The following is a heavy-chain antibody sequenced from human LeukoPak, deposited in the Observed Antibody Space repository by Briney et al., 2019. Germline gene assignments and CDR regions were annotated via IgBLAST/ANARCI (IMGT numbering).Heavy chain of an antibody. J-gene: IGHJ5*02. V-gene: IGHV1-69*06. CDR2: IIPIFDTT. D-gene: IGHD3-22*01. Sequence: SVKVSCKVSGGTFSSYGISWVRQAPGRGLEWMGRIIPIFDTTESGQKFQGRVTITADKSTSTVYMELSSLRSEDTAVYYCARDATYYYDDSGHLGKGWFDPWGQGTLVTVSS. CDR1: GGTFSSYG. CDR3: ARDATYYYDDSGHLGKGWFDP.